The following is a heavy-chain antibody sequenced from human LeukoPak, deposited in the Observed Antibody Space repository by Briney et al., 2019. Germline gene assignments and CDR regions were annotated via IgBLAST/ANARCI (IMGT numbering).Heavy chain of an antibody. V-gene: IGHV3-48*03. CDR2: ISSSGSTI. CDR1: GFTFSSYE. D-gene: IGHD3-10*01. CDR3: ARDFPERITIVRGAPIYYYYYYGMDV. Sequence: GGSLRLSCAASGFTFSSYEMNWVRQAPGKGLEWVSYISSSGSTIYYADSVKGRFTISRDNAKNSLYLQMNSLRAEDTAVYYCARDFPERITIVRGAPIYYYYYYGMDVWGKGTTVTVSS. J-gene: IGHJ6*04.